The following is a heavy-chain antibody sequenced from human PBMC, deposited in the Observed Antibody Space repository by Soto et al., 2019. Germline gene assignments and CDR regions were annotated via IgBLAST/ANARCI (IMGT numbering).Heavy chain of an antibody. V-gene: IGHV3-30*18. D-gene: IGHD6-13*01. Sequence: GGSLRLSCAASGFTFSSYGMHWVRQAPGKGLEWVAVISYDGSNKYYADSVKGRFTISRDNSKNALYLQMNSLRAEDTAVYYCAKGLAGIAAAXHSGGPLHYYYYYGMDVWGQGTTVTVSS. CDR2: ISYDGSNK. J-gene: IGHJ6*02. CDR3: AKGLAGIAAAXHSGGPLHYYYYYGMDV. CDR1: GFTFSSYG.